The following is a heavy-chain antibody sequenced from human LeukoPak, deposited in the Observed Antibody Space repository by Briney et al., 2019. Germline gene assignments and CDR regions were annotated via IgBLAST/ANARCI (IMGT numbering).Heavy chain of an antibody. Sequence: GASVKVSCKASGYTFTSYGINWVRQAPGQGLEWIGWISTYNGNTNYAQKLQGRVTVTTDTSTSTAYMELRSLRSDDTAVYYCARDYYDSSGFYSSGSSIGWFDPWGQGTLVTVSS. D-gene: IGHD3-22*01. CDR3: ARDYYDSSGFYSSGSSIGWFDP. J-gene: IGHJ5*02. V-gene: IGHV1-18*01. CDR2: ISTYNGNT. CDR1: GYTFTSYG.